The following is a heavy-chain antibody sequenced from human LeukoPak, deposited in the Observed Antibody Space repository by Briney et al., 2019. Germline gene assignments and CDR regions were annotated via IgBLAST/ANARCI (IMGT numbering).Heavy chain of an antibody. V-gene: IGHV3-53*01. CDR3: ARPRVDTTTFAYFDY. J-gene: IGHJ4*02. CDR1: GFTVSTNF. CDR2: IYSGGST. Sequence: PGGSLRLSCVVSGFTVSTNFMSWVRQAPGERLEWVSVIYSGGSTYYADSVKGRFTISRDNSKNTLYLQMNSLRAEDTAVYYCARPRVDTTTFAYFDYWGQGTLVTVSS. D-gene: IGHD4-11*01.